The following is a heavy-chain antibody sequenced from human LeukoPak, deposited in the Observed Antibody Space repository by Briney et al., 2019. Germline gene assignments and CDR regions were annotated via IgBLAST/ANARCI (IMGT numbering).Heavy chain of an antibody. CDR3: ATFRSGYNHPNGEYGMDV. CDR1: GYTFTSYY. J-gene: IGHJ6*02. V-gene: IGHV1-46*03. CDR2: INPSGGST. Sequence: ASVKVSCKASGYTFTSYYMHWVRQAPGQGLEWMGIINPSGGSTSYAQKFQGRVTMTRDTSTSTVYMELSSLRSEDTAVYYCATFRSGYNHPNGEYGMDVWGQGTTVTVSS. D-gene: IGHD3-3*01.